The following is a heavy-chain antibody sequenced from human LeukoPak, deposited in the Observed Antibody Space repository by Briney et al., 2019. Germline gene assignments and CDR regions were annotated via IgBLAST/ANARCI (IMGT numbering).Heavy chain of an antibody. V-gene: IGHV3-64*01. CDR3: ARAAACSRTSCYNDY. J-gene: IGHJ4*02. CDR1: GFTLSSYA. Sequence: GGSLRLSCAASGFTLSSYAMHWVRQAPGKGLEYVSTISSGGGSTYYGNSVKGRFTISRDNSKNTLYLQMGSLRAEDMAVYYCARAAACSRTSCYNDYWGQGTLVTVSS. CDR2: ISSGGGST. D-gene: IGHD2-2*02.